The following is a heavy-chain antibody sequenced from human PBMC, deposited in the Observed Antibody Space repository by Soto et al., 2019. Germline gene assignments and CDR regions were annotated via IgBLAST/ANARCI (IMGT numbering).Heavy chain of an antibody. CDR1: GFTFSDYY. CDR3: AGSHVYSSGWSTFDY. Sequence: GGSLRLSCAASGFTFSDYYMSWIRQAPGKGLEWVSYISSSGSTIYYADSVKGRFTISRDNAKNSLYLQMNRLRAEDTAVYYCAGSHVYSSGWSTFDYWGQGTLVTVSS. J-gene: IGHJ4*02. V-gene: IGHV3-11*01. CDR2: ISSSGSTI. D-gene: IGHD6-19*01.